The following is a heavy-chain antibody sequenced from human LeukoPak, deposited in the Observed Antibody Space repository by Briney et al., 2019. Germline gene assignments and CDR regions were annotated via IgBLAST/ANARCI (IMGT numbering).Heavy chain of an antibody. D-gene: IGHD2-15*01. V-gene: IGHV3-23*01. CDR3: AKAPGGQKYY. Sequence: PGGSLRLSCAASGFTFSSYAMSWVRQAPGKGPEWVSAISGSGGSTYYADSVKGRFTISRDNSKNRVFLQMNSLRVEDTAVYYCAKAPGGQKYYWGRGTLVTVS. J-gene: IGHJ4*02. CDR1: GFTFSSYA. CDR2: ISGSGGST.